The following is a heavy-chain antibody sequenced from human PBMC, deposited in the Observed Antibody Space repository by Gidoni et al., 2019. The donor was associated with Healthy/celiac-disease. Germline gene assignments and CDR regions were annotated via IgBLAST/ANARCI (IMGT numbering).Heavy chain of an antibody. D-gene: IGHD3-3*01. CDR2: MNPNSGNT. CDR3: ARTTDDFWSGYYKYYFDY. J-gene: IGHJ4*02. CDR1: GYTFTSYD. V-gene: IGHV1-8*01. Sequence: QVQLVQSGAEVKKPGASVKVYCKASGYTFTSYDINWVRQATGQGLEWMGWMNPNSGNTGYAQKFQGRVTMTRNTSISTAYMELSSLRSEDTAVYYCARTTDDFWSGYYKYYFDYWGQGTLVTVSS.